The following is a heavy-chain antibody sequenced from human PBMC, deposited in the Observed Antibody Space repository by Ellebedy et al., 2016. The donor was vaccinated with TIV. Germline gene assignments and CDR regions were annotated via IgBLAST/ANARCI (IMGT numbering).Heavy chain of an antibody. CDR2: ISSSSSYI. V-gene: IGHV3-21*01. CDR3: ARVEGDQLLFDY. Sequence: GGSLRLXXAASGFTFSSYSMNWVRQAPGKGLEWVSSISSSSSYIYYADSVKGRFTISRDNAKNSLYLQMNSLRAEDTAVYYCARVEGDQLLFDYWGQGTLVTVSS. J-gene: IGHJ4*02. CDR1: GFTFSSYS. D-gene: IGHD2-2*01.